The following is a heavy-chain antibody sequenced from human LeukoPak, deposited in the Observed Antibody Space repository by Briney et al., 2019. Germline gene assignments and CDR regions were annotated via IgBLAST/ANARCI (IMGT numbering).Heavy chain of an antibody. J-gene: IGHJ4*02. CDR2: IYNSEFT. Sequence: KPSETLSLTYTVSGGSISSDYWQWIRQPPGKGLEWVGCIYNSEFTHYNSSLKSRVSISIDTSKNQFSLKLTSVTAADTAVYYCATRGYWGQGTLVAVSS. V-gene: IGHV4-59*08. CDR3: ATRGY. D-gene: IGHD3-10*01. CDR1: GGSISSDY.